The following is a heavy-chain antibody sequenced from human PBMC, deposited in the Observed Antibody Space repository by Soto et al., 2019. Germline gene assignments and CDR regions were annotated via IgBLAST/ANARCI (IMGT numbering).Heavy chain of an antibody. V-gene: IGHV5-51*01. CDR2: IYPGDSDT. CDR1: GYSFTSYW. D-gene: IGHD1-26*01. J-gene: IGHJ6*02. CDR3: ARLFMLGGSPYYYYGMDV. Sequence: PGESLKISCKGSGYSFTSYWIGWVRQMPGKGLEWMGIIYPGDSDTRYSPSFQGQVTISADKSISTAYLQWSSLKASDTAMYYCARLFMLGGSPYYYYGMDVWGQGTTVTVSS.